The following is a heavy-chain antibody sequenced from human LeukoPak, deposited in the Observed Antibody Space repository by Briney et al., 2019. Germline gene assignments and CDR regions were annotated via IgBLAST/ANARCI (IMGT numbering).Heavy chain of an antibody. Sequence: PGGSLRLSCAASRFTLNSYAMSWVRQAPGKGLEWVSVIGGSNGITFYVGSVKGRFTISRDNSKDTLYLRMNSLRAEDTAVYYCARNENSGWGYFDYWGQGTLVTVSS. CDR1: RFTLNSYA. CDR2: IGGSNGIT. D-gene: IGHD5-12*01. CDR3: ARNENSGWGYFDY. V-gene: IGHV3-23*01. J-gene: IGHJ4*02.